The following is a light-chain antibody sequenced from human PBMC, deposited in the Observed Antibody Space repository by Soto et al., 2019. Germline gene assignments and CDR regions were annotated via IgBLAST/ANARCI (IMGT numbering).Light chain of an antibody. CDR3: QQRDNWPFT. CDR2: DAS. Sequence: EIVLTQSPATLSLSPGERATLSCRASQSVGSYLAWFQQRPGQAPRLVIHDASKRATGIPARFIGSGSGTDVSLTISGLEPEDFAVYYCQQRDNWPFTFGPGTTVDIK. CDR1: QSVGSY. J-gene: IGKJ3*01. V-gene: IGKV3-11*01.